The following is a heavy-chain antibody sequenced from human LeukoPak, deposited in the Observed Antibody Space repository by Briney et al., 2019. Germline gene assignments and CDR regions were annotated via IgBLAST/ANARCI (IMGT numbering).Heavy chain of an antibody. CDR1: GFTVSSNY. D-gene: IGHD5-18*01. V-gene: IGHV3-53*01. CDR2: IYSGGST. J-gene: IGHJ4*02. Sequence: PGGSLRLSCAASGFTVSSNYMSWVRQAPGMGLGWVSVIYSGGSTYHADSVKGRLTISRDNSKNTLYLQMNSLRAEDTAVYYCASNVPRRRLDTATTDYWGQETLVTVSS. CDR3: ASNVPRRRLDTATTDY.